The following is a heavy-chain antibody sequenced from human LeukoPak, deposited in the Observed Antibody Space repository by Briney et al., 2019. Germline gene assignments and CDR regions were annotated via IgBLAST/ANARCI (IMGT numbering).Heavy chain of an antibody. D-gene: IGHD5-18*01. V-gene: IGHV4-31*03. CDR3: ARVRGSTQLWLINGKYHFDY. CDR1: GGSISSGGYY. CDR2: IYYSGST. Sequence: SETLSLTCTVSGGSISSGGYYWSWIRQHPGKGLEWIGYIYYSGSTYYNPSLKSRVTISVDTSKNQFSLKLSSVTAADTAVYYCARVRGSTQLWLINGKYHFDYWGQGTLVTVSS. J-gene: IGHJ4*02.